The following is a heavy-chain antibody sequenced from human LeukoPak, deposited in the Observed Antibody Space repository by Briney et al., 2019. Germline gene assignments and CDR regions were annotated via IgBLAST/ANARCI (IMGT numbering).Heavy chain of an antibody. D-gene: IGHD2-2*01. CDR3: ARPLFYCSSTSCYLNWFDP. CDR1: GYTFTSYG. V-gene: IGHV1-18*01. Sequence: GASVKVSCKTSGYTFTSYGISWVRQAPGQGLEWMGWISAYNGNTNYAQKLQGRVTTTTDTSTSTAYMELRSLRSDDTAVYYCARPLFYCSSTSCYLNWFDPWGQGTLVTVSS. J-gene: IGHJ5*02. CDR2: ISAYNGNT.